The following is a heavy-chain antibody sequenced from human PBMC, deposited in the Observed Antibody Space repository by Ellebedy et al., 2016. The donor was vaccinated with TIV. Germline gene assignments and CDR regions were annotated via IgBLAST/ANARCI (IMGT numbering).Heavy chain of an antibody. CDR2: IYYSGST. Sequence: SETLSLXXTVSGGSISSGGYYWSWLRQHPGKGLEWIGYIYYSGSTYYNPSLKSRVTISVDTSKNQFSLKLSSVTAADTAVYYCARWVGGMDVWGQGTTVTVSS. CDR3: ARWVGGMDV. CDR1: GGSISSGGYY. V-gene: IGHV4-31*03. D-gene: IGHD1-26*01. J-gene: IGHJ6*02.